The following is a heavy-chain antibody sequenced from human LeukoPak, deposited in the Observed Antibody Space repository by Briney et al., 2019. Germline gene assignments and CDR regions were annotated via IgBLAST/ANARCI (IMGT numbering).Heavy chain of an antibody. V-gene: IGHV4-59*01. Sequence: PSETLSLTCTVSGVSIINYYWSWIRQPPGKALEWIGYIIYSGSTNYNPSLKSRVTMSVDTSKNQLSLKLTSVTAADTAVYYCGRVTEWNDFDYWGQGTLVTVSS. CDR1: GVSIINYY. CDR2: IIYSGST. D-gene: IGHD1-1*01. J-gene: IGHJ4*02. CDR3: GRVTEWNDFDY.